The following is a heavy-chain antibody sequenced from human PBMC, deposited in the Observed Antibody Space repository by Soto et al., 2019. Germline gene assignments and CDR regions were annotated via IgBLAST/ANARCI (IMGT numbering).Heavy chain of an antibody. Sequence: PGGSLRLSCAASGFTFSYYPLHWVRRAPGKGLEWVSSISGVRDYIRYADSVKDRFAISRDNAKTSLYLQMNSLTAEDTAVYYCAREGVHNYTEYYFDYWGQGTLVTVSS. CDR1: GFTFSYYP. J-gene: IGHJ4*02. CDR3: AREGVHNYTEYYFDY. V-gene: IGHV3-21*06. D-gene: IGHD3-10*01. CDR2: ISGVRDYI.